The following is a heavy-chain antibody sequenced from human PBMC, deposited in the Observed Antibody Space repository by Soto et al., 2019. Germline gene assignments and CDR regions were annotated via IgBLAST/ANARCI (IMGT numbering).Heavy chain of an antibody. J-gene: IGHJ3*02. CDR3: ASLWPYDAFDI. CDR2: IWYDGSNK. Sequence: GGSLRLSCAASGFTFSSYGMHWVRQAPGKGLEWVAVIWYDGSNKYYADSVKGRFTISRDNSKNTLYLQMNSLRAEDTVVYYCASLWPYDAFDIWGQGTMVTVSS. D-gene: IGHD3-10*01. V-gene: IGHV3-33*01. CDR1: GFTFSSYG.